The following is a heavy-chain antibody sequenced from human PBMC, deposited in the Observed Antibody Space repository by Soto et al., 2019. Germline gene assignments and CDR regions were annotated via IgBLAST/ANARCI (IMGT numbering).Heavy chain of an antibody. Sequence: SETLSLTCIVSGASISDYYWSWNRQPPGKGLEWIGYIYYGGSTNYNPALNSRVAISVDTSNNQFSLSLRSVTAADTAVYFCARHPQNLDYGDSSDFWGQGTLVTVSS. CDR1: GASISDYY. V-gene: IGHV4-59*08. CDR3: ARHPQNLDYGDSSDF. D-gene: IGHD4-17*01. J-gene: IGHJ4*02. CDR2: IYYGGST.